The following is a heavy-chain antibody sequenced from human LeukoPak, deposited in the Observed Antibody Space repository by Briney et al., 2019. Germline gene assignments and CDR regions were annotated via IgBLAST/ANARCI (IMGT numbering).Heavy chain of an antibody. Sequence: GRSLRLSCAASGFTFSSYGMHWVRQAPGKGLKWVAVISYDGSNKYYADSVKGRFTISRDNSKNTLYLQMNSLRAEDTAVYYCARGAYYDFWSGSVWGQGTLVTVSS. CDR2: ISYDGSNK. V-gene: IGHV3-30*03. D-gene: IGHD3-3*01. CDR3: ARGAYYDFWSGSV. J-gene: IGHJ4*02. CDR1: GFTFSSYG.